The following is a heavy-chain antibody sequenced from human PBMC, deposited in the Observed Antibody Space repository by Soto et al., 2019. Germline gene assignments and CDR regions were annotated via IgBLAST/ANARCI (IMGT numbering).Heavy chain of an antibody. Sequence: SETLSLTCTVSGGSVSSGSYYWSWIRQPPGKGLEWIGYIYYSGSTNYNPSLKSRVTISVDTSKNQFSLKLSSVTAADTAVYYCARDPRFGVDSYGASDIWGQGTMVTVSS. J-gene: IGHJ3*02. CDR3: ARDPRFGVDSYGASDI. CDR1: GGSVSSGSYY. D-gene: IGHD3-3*01. CDR2: IYYSGST. V-gene: IGHV4-61*01.